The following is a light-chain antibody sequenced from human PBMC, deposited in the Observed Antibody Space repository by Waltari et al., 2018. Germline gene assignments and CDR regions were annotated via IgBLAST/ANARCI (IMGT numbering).Light chain of an antibody. J-gene: IGLJ2*01. CDR2: DNT. V-gene: IGLV1-51*01. CDR3: GSWDSSLSTVV. CDR1: SSNIGNNY. Sequence: QSVLTQPPSVSAAPGQKVTISCSGSSSNIGNNYVSWYQQLPGTAPKLLISDNTRRPSVIPDRFSGSKSDTSATLGITGLQTGDEADYYCGSWDSSLSTVVFGGGTKLTVL.